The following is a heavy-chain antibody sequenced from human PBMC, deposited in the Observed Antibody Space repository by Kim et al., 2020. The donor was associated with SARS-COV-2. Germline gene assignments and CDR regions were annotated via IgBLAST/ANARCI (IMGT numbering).Heavy chain of an antibody. J-gene: IGHJ4*02. V-gene: IGHV3-43*01. CDR3: AKPRRASGNYFSG. CDR1: GFVFDDYS. Sequence: GGSLRLSCAASGFVFDDYSMHWVRQPPGKGLEWVGLIDWDGRTTHYADSVKGRFTISRDNSKNSLFLQLNSLKSEDTAFYYCAKPRRASGNYFSGWGQGT. D-gene: IGHD1-7*01. CDR2: IDWDGRTT.